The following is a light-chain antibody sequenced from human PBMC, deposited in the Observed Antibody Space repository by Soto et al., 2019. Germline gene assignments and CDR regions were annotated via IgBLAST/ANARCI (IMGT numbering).Light chain of an antibody. Sequence: QAVVTQSSSASASLGSSVKLTCTLSSGHRSYIIAWHQQQPGKAPRYLMKLEGSGSYNKGSGVPDRFSGSSSGADRHLTMSNLQSEDEADYYCETWDSNIRVFGGGTKVTVL. CDR3: ETWDSNIRV. V-gene: IGLV4-60*03. CDR2: LEGSGSY. J-gene: IGLJ2*01. CDR1: SGHRSYI.